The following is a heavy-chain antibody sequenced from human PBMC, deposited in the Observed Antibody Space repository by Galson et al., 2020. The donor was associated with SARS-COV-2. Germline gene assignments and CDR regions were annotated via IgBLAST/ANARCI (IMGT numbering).Heavy chain of an antibody. CDR3: AKDFGADY. J-gene: IGHJ4*02. V-gene: IGHV3-30*02. CDR1: GFTFWSFG. CDR2: IRNDGSNE. Sequence: GGSLRLSCAASGFTFWSFGMQWFRQAPGKGLEWVAFIRNDGSNEYYADSVKGRFTISRDNSKNTVYLQMNSLRRDDTGVYYCAKDFGADYWGQGTLVIVSS. D-gene: IGHD3-10*01.